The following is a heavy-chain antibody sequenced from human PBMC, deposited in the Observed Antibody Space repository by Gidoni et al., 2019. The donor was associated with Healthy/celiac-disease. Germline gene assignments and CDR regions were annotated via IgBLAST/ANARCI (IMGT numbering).Heavy chain of an antibody. CDR3: TSAYYYGAGRYMFDY. D-gene: IGHD3-10*01. J-gene: IGHJ4*02. CDR2: MRSKAYGGTT. CDR1: GFPFGDYA. Sequence: EVQLVESGGGLVKPGRSLRLSCTASGFPFGDYAMSWFRQAPGKGPGWGGVMRSKAYGGTTEDAASVKCRFTTSRDDSKSIAYLQMNSRKTEDTAVYYCTSAYYYGAGRYMFDYWGQGTLVTVSS. V-gene: IGHV3-49*05.